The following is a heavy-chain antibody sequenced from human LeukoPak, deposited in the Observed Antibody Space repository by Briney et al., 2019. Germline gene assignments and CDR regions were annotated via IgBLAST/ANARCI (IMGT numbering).Heavy chain of an antibody. V-gene: IGHV4-59*01. D-gene: IGHD5-18*01. CDR1: GVSISSYY. CDR2: IYYSGST. CDR3: ARGPWPSGYSYGYYFDY. Sequence: SETLSLTCTVSGVSISSYYWSGIRQPPGKGLEWIGYIYYSGSTNYNPSLKSRVTISVDTSKNQFSLKLSSVTAADTAVYYCARGPWPSGYSYGYYFDYWGQGTLVTVSS. J-gene: IGHJ4*02.